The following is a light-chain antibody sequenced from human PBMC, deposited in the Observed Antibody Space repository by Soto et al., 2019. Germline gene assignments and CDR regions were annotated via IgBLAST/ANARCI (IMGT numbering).Light chain of an antibody. Sequence: DIQMTQSPSSLSASVGDRVIVTCRTSQKINNYLNWYQQKPGKAPKLLIYGAFSVQSGVPLRFSGGGSGTEFTLTISSLQPEDFAIYYCEQTYSTPVTFGQGTRLEVK. V-gene: IGKV1-39*01. CDR1: QKINNY. J-gene: IGKJ5*01. CDR2: GAF. CDR3: EQTYSTPVT.